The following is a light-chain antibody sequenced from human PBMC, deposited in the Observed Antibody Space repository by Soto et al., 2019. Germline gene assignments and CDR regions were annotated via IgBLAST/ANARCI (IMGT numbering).Light chain of an antibody. Sequence: QSALTQPPAASGSPGQSVTISCTGTSSDVGGYNFVSWYQQHTGKAPKFMIYEVTKRHSGVPDRFSGSKSGNTAALTVSGLKAEDEADYYCSSYAGGIKWVFGGGTQLTVL. J-gene: IGLJ7*01. CDR1: SSDVGGYNF. CDR2: EVT. CDR3: SSYAGGIKWV. V-gene: IGLV2-8*01.